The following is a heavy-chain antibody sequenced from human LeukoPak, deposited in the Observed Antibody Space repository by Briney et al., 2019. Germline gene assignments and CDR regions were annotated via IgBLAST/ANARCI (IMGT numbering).Heavy chain of an antibody. D-gene: IGHD5-18*01. Sequence: SETPSLTCAVYGGSFSGYYWNWIRQPPGKGLEWIGEIYHSGSTNYNPSLKSRVTISVDTYKHQFSLKLSYVTAADTAVYYCARGRIRVWLNYWGQGTLVTVSS. CDR1: GGSFSGYY. J-gene: IGHJ4*02. V-gene: IGHV4-34*01. CDR3: ARGRIRVWLNY. CDR2: IYHSGST.